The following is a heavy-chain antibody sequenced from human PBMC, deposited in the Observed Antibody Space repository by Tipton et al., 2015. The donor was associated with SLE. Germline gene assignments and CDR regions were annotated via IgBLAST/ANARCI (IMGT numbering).Heavy chain of an antibody. CDR2: IYHSGST. D-gene: IGHD2-8*01. J-gene: IGHJ4*02. Sequence: TLSLTCTVSDGSIDRYFWNWIRQPAGKELEWIGRIYHSGSTNYNPSLKSRLTMSVDTSKNQFSLKLRSVTAADTAVYYCVRLRSKVLIDYWGQGTLVTVSS. CDR3: VRLRSKVLIDY. CDR1: DGSIDRYF. V-gene: IGHV4-4*07.